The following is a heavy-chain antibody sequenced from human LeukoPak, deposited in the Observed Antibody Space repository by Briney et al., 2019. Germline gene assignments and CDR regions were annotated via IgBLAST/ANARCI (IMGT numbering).Heavy chain of an antibody. CDR3: ARHSGYDWESLNY. CDR1: GFTFEDYG. D-gene: IGHD5-12*01. J-gene: IGHJ4*02. V-gene: IGHV3-9*01. CDR2: ISWNSGSI. Sequence: GGSLRLSCAASGFTFEDYGMHWVRQPPGKGLEWVAGISWNSGSIGYADSVKGRFTISRDNAKNSLYLQMNSLRAEDTAVYYCARHSGYDWESLNYWGQGTLVTVSS.